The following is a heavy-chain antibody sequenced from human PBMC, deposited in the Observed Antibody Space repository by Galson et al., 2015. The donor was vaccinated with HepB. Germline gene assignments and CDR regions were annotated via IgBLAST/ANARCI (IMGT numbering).Heavy chain of an antibody. D-gene: IGHD5-12*01. CDR3: ARRPAQKRGYSGYDWQGFDP. CDR1: GGTFSSYA. Sequence: SCKASGGTFSSYAISWVRQAPGQGLEWMGGIIPIFGTANYAQKFQGRVTITADESTSTAYMELSSLRSEDTAVYYCARRPAQKRGYSGYDWQGFDPWGQGTLVTVSS. J-gene: IGHJ5*02. CDR2: IIPIFGTA. V-gene: IGHV1-69*01.